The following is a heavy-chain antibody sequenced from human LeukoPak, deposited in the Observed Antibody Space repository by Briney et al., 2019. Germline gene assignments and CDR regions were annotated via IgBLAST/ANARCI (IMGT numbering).Heavy chain of an antibody. CDR3: AKGGYCSGGSCFDY. CDR2: ISWNSGSI. D-gene: IGHD2-15*01. V-gene: IGHV3-9*01. CDR1: GFTFDDYA. Sequence: GGSLRLSCAASGFTFDDYAMHWVRQAPGKGLEWVSGISWNSGSIGYADSVKGRFTISRDNAKNSLYLQMNSLRAEDTALYYCAKGGYCSGGSCFDYWGQGTLVTVSS. J-gene: IGHJ4*02.